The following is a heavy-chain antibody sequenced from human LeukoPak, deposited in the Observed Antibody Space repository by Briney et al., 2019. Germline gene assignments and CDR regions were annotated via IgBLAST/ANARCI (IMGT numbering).Heavy chain of an antibody. D-gene: IGHD4-17*01. V-gene: IGHV3-7*01. CDR3: AREGPSVTPYY. CDR2: IKQDGSEK. Sequence: GSLRLSCAASGFIVSSDYMGWVRQAPGKGLEWVANIKQDGSEKYYVDSVKGRFTISRDNAKNSLYLQMNSLRAEDTAVYYCAREGPSVTPYYWGQGTLVTVSS. CDR1: GFIVSSDY. J-gene: IGHJ4*02.